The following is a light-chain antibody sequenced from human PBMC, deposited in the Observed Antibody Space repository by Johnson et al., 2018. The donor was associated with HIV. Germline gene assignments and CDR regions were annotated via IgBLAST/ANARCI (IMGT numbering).Light chain of an antibody. CDR1: SSNIGNNY. Sequence: QLVLTQPPSVSAAPGQKVTISCSGSSSNIGNNYVSWYQQLPGTAPKLLIYDNNKRPSGIPDRFSGSKSGTSATLGITGLQTGDEADYSCGTWDSSLLPYVFGPGTTVTVL. V-gene: IGLV1-51*01. CDR3: GTWDSSLLPYV. CDR2: DNN. J-gene: IGLJ1*01.